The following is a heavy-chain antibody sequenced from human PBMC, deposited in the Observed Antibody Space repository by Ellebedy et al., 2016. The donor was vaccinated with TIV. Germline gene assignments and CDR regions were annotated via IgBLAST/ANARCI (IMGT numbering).Heavy chain of an antibody. D-gene: IGHD1-26*01. Sequence: SLKISCAASGFTFADFAMHWVRQAPGMGLEWVSGISWNSGTMHYTDSVKGRFTISRDNAKNSLYLQMHSLRAEDTAIYYCARDLWELHFDYYFDSWGQGTLVTVSS. V-gene: IGHV3-9*01. CDR2: ISWNSGTM. CDR3: ARDLWELHFDYYFDS. CDR1: GFTFADFA. J-gene: IGHJ4*02.